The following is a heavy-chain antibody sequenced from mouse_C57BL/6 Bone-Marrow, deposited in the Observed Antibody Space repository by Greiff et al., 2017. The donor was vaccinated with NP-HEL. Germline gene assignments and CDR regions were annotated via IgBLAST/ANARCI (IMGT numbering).Heavy chain of an antibody. J-gene: IGHJ4*01. V-gene: IGHV5-6*01. CDR3: AREFITTVVATDYYAMDY. CDR2: ISSGGSYT. D-gene: IGHD1-1*01. CDR1: GFTFSSYG. Sequence: VQLKESGGDLVKPGGSLKLSCAASGFTFSSYGMSWGRQTPDKKLEWVATISSGGSYTCYPDSVKGRFTISRDNAKNTLYLQMSSLKSEDTAMYYCAREFITTVVATDYYAMDYWGQGTSVTVSS.